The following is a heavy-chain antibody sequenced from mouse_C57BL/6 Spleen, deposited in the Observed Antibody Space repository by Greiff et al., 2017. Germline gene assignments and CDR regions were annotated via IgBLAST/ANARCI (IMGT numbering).Heavy chain of an antibody. CDR1: GYSITSGYY. CDR2: ISYDGSN. J-gene: IGHJ3*01. V-gene: IGHV3-6*01. CDR3: AIYSNYAWFAY. Sequence: EVKLVESGPGLVKPSQSLSLTCSVTGYSITSGYYWNWIRQFPGNKLEWMGYISYDGSNNYNPSLKNRISITRDTSKNQFFLKLNSVTTEDTATYYCAIYSNYAWFAYWGQGTLVTVSA. D-gene: IGHD2-5*01.